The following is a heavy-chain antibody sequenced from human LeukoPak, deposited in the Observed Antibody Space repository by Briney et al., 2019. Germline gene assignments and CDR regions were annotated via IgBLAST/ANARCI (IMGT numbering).Heavy chain of an antibody. V-gene: IGHV1-8*03. CDR3: ARGRPDTLAYCGGDCYFDFDY. Sequence: ASVKVSCKASGYTFTSYDINWVRQATGQGLEWMGWMNPNSGNTGYAQKFQGRVTITRNTSISTAYMELSSLRSEDTAVYYCARGRPDTLAYCGGDCYFDFDYWGQGTLVTVSS. J-gene: IGHJ4*02. CDR1: GYTFTSYD. CDR2: MNPNSGNT. D-gene: IGHD2-21*02.